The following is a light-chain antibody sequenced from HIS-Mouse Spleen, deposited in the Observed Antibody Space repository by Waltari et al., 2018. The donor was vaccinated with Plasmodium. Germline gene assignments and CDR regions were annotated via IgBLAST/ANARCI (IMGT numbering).Light chain of an antibody. Sequence: QSALTQPASVSGSPGQSITISCTGTSSDVGSYNLVSWYPQHPGKAPKLMIYEGSKRTSGVSNRFSGSKSGHTASLTISGLQAEDESDYCCCSYAGSSTNWVFGGGTKLTVL. J-gene: IGLJ3*02. V-gene: IGLV2-23*01. CDR1: SSDVGSYNL. CDR3: CSYAGSSTNWV. CDR2: EGS.